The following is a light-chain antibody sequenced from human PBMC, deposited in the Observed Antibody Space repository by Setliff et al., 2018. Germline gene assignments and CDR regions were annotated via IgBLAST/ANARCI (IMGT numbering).Light chain of an antibody. CDR3: NSYTRSTTYG. CDR1: SSDVGAYNY. Sequence: QSALTQPASVSGSFGQSVTISCTGTSSDVGAYNYVSWYQQHTGKAPKLMSYDVSNRPSGVSNRFSGSQSGNTASLTISGPQAEDGADYYCNSYTRSTTYGFGNGTKATVL. CDR2: DVS. J-gene: IGLJ1*01. V-gene: IGLV2-14*01.